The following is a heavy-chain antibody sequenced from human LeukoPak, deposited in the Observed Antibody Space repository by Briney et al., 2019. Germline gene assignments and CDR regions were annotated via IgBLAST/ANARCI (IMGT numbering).Heavy chain of an antibody. J-gene: IGHJ4*02. V-gene: IGHV3-21*01. Sequence: SGGSLRLSCAASGFTFSTYSLNRVRQAAGKGLEWVSSITSSSSYIYYADSLKGRFTISRDNAKNSLYLQMNSLRAEDTAVYYCARAAAGTGSWLQYFDYWGQGTLVTVSS. CDR2: ITSSSSYI. D-gene: IGHD6-13*01. CDR1: GFTFSTYS. CDR3: ARAAAGTGSWLQYFDY.